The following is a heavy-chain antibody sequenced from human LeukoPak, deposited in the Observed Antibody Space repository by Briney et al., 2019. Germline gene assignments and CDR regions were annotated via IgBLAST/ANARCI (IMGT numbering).Heavy chain of an antibody. V-gene: IGHV3-23*01. CDR3: AKVSGYCSGGSCFLYYFDY. CDR2: ISGSGGST. D-gene: IGHD2-15*01. J-gene: IGHJ4*02. CDR1: GFTFSSYA. Sequence: PGGSLRLSCAASGFTFSSYAMSWVRQAPGKGLEWVSAISGSGGSTYYADSVKGRFTISRDNSKNTLYLQMNSLRAEDTAVYYCAKVSGYCSGGSCFLYYFDYWGQGTLVTVSS.